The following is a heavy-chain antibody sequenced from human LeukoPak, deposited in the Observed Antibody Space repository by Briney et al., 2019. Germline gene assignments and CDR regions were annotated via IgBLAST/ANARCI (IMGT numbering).Heavy chain of an antibody. V-gene: IGHV3-74*01. CDR1: GFTFSSYW. CDR2: INSDGSST. CDR3: AREYYYDGGPFDY. D-gene: IGHD3-22*01. Sequence: GGSLRLSCAASGFTFSSYWMHWVRQAPGKGLVWVSRINSDGSSTSYADSVKGRFTISRDNAKNTLYLQMNSLRAEDTAVYYCAREYYYDGGPFDYWGQGTLVTVSS. J-gene: IGHJ4*02.